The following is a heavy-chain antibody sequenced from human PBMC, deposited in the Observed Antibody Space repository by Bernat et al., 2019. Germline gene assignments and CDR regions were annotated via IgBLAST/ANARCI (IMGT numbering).Heavy chain of an antibody. CDR1: GFTFGDYA. D-gene: IGHD3-10*01. Sequence: EVQLVESGGGLVKPGRSLRLSCTASGFTFGDYAMSWFRQAPGKGLEWVGRIKSKTDGGTTDYAAPVKGRFTISRDDSKNTLYLQMNSLKTEDTAVYYCTTEAYGWGQGTLVTVSS. CDR2: IKSKTDGGTT. CDR3: TTEAYG. V-gene: IGHV3-15*01. J-gene: IGHJ4*02.